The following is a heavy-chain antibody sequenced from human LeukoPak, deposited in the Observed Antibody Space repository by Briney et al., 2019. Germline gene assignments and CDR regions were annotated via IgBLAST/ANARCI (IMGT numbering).Heavy chain of an antibody. D-gene: IGHD6-19*01. Sequence: GESLKISCEGSGYSFTSYWIGWVRQMPGKGLEWMGIIYPGDSDTRYSPSFQGRVTISADKSITTAYLQWSSLKASDTAMYYCARNIGYTSGWLDYWGQGTLVTVSS. CDR3: ARNIGYTSGWLDY. J-gene: IGHJ4*02. CDR1: GYSFTSYW. CDR2: IYPGDSDT. V-gene: IGHV5-51*01.